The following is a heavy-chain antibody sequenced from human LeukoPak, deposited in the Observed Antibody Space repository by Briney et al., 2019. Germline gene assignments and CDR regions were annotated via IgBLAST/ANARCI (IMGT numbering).Heavy chain of an antibody. D-gene: IGHD2-2*01. Sequence: SVKVSCKASGYTFTSYGISWVRQAPGQGLEWMGGIIPMFGTAKYAQKFQGRVTITADKSTSTAYMELSSLRSEDTAVYYCASGTTHIVVVPATLRNYYFDYWGQGTLVTVSS. CDR1: GYTFTSYG. V-gene: IGHV1-69*06. J-gene: IGHJ4*02. CDR2: IIPMFGTA. CDR3: ASGTTHIVVVPATLRNYYFDY.